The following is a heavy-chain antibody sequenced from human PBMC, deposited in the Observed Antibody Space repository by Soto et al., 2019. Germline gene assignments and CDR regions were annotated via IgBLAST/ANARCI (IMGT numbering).Heavy chain of an antibody. CDR3: ARKGGYSYGHPAGYYYGMDV. CDR1: NFA. CDR2: ISYDGSNK. Sequence: NFAGRRVSKDKGKGLEWVAVISYDGSNKYYADSVKGRFTISRDNSKNTLYLQMNSLRAEDTAVYYCARKGGYSYGHPAGYYYGMDVCGQAPTVT. D-gene: IGHD5-18*01. V-gene: IGHV3-30-3*01. J-gene: IGHJ6*02.